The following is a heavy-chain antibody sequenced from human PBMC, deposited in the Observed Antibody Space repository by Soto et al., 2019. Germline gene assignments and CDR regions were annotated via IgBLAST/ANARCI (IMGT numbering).Heavy chain of an antibody. D-gene: IGHD3-3*01. CDR2: IWYDGSNK. CDR1: GFTFSSYG. Sequence: PGGSLRLSCAASGFTFSSYGMHWVRQAPGKGLEWVAVIWYDGSNKYYADSVKGRFTISRNNSKNTLYLQMNSLRAEDTAVYYCARDLLRFLEWGVFDYWGQGTLVTVSS. CDR3: ARDLLRFLEWGVFDY. J-gene: IGHJ4*02. V-gene: IGHV3-33*01.